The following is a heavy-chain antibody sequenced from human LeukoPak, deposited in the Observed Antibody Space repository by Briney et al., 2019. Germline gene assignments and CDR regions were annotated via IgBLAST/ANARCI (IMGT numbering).Heavy chain of an antibody. CDR2: IFQGGGEI. Sequence: GGSLRLSCAVSGFTFSTFAMIWVRQPPGKGLEWVSSIFQGGGEIHYADSVRGRFTISRDNSKSTLFLQMNSLRAEDSAIYYCATYRQVLLPFESWGQGTLVTVSS. CDR1: GFTFSTFA. CDR3: ATYRQVLLPFES. V-gene: IGHV3-23*01. J-gene: IGHJ4*02. D-gene: IGHD5-18*01.